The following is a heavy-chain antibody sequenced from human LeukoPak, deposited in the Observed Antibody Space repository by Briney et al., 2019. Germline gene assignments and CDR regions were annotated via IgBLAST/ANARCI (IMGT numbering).Heavy chain of an antibody. CDR3: ARDWPIYGDYVYYYGMDV. CDR1: GGSISSGDYY. Sequence: SETLSLTCTVSGGSISSGDYYWSWIRQPPGKGLEWIGYIYYSGSTYYNPSLKSRVTISVDTSKNQFSLKLSSVTAADTAVYYCARDWPIYGDYVYYYGMDVWGKGTTVTVSS. V-gene: IGHV4-30-4*01. D-gene: IGHD4-17*01. CDR2: IYYSGST. J-gene: IGHJ6*04.